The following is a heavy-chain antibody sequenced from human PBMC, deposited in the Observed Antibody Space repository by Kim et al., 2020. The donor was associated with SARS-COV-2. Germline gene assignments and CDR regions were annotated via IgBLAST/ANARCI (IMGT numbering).Heavy chain of an antibody. Sequence: GESLKISCKGSGYSFTSYWIGWVRQMPGKGLEWMGIIYPGDSDTRYSPSFQGQVTISADKSISTAYLQWSSLKASDTAMYYCARQGGIAAAGDAFDIWGQGTMVTVSS. V-gene: IGHV5-51*01. CDR3: ARQGGIAAAGDAFDI. CDR2: IYPGDSDT. J-gene: IGHJ3*02. CDR1: GYSFTSYW. D-gene: IGHD6-13*01.